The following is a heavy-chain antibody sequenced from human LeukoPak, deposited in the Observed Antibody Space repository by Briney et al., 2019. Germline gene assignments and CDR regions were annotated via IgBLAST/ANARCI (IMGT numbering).Heavy chain of an antibody. CDR2: IHQSGTT. Sequence: PSQTLSLTCPVSGGSISSGGYCWSWLRQAPGKALEWIGYIHQSGTTYYSPSLESRVTISADRSMDQFSLEVTSVTAADTAVYYCARAGYGSGGYENPGWFDPWGQGTLVTVSS. D-gene: IGHD3-10*01. CDR3: ARAGYGSGGYENPGWFDP. CDR1: GGSISSGGYC. V-gene: IGHV4-30-2*01. J-gene: IGHJ5*02.